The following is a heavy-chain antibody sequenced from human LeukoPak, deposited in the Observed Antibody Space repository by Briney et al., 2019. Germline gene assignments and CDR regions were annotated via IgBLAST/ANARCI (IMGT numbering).Heavy chain of an antibody. J-gene: IGHJ4*02. CDR1: GFTFNTFY. D-gene: IGHD3-10*01. V-gene: IGHV3-7*01. CDR3: ARDPRGSEYSHFDS. Sequence: SGGSLRLSCTASGFTFNTFYMSWVRQAPGKGLEWVANIKQDGNEKHYVDSVKGRFTISRDNAKSSRYLQMNNLRAEDTAVYYCARDPRGSEYSHFDSWGQGTLVTVSS. CDR2: IKQDGNEK.